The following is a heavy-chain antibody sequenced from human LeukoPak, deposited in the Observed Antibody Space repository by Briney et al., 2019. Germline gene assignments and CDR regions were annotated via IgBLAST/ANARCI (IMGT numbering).Heavy chain of an antibody. CDR2: IHISGST. D-gene: IGHD3-3*01. Sequence: GSLRLSCAASGFTFKNYAMNWVRQAPGKGLEWIGHIHISGSTNYNPSLKSRVTISVDTSKNQFSLKLSSVTAADTAVYYCAREALLRLTSYMDVWGKGTTVTVSS. CDR1: GFTFKNYA. CDR3: AREALLRLTSYMDV. V-gene: IGHV4-59*01. J-gene: IGHJ6*03.